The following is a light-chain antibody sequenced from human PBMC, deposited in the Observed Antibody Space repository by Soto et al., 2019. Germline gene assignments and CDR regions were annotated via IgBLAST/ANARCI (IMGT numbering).Light chain of an antibody. CDR1: SSDVGGYNY. V-gene: IGLV2-8*01. CDR3: SSYAGNNNLV. J-gene: IGLJ2*01. CDR2: EVS. Sequence: QSALTQPPSASGSPGQSVTISCTGTSSDVGGYNYVSWYQQHPGNAPKPLIYEVSERPSGVPDRFSGSKSGNTASLTVSGLRAEDEADYYCSSYAGNNNLVFGGGTKLTVL.